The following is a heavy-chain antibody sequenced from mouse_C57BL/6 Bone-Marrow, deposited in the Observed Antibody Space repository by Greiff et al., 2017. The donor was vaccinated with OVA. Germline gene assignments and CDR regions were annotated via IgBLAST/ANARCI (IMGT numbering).Heavy chain of an antibody. CDR3: ARRDYYGSSLYYYAMDY. J-gene: IGHJ4*01. CDR1: GYTFTGYW. Sequence: VQLQQSGAELLKPGASVKLSCKATGYTFTGYWIEWVKQRPGHGLEWIGEILPGSGSTNYNEKFKGKATFTADTSSNTAYMQLSSLTTEDSAIYYCARRDYYGSSLYYYAMDYWGQGTSVTVSS. CDR2: ILPGSGST. D-gene: IGHD1-1*01. V-gene: IGHV1-9*01.